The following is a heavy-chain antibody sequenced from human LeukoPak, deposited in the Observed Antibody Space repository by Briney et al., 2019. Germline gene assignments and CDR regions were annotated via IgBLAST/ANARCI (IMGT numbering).Heavy chain of an antibody. CDR2: IYHSGST. CDR3: ARDQQYYDFWSGSRAYYMDV. D-gene: IGHD3-3*01. J-gene: IGHJ6*03. Sequence: SETLFLTCTVSGGSISSGGYYWSWIRQPPGKGLEWIGYIYHSGSTYYNPSLKSRVTISVDRSKNQFSLKLSSVTAADTAVYYCARDQQYYDFWSGSRAYYMDVWGKGTTVTVSS. CDR1: GGSISSGGYY. V-gene: IGHV4-30-2*01.